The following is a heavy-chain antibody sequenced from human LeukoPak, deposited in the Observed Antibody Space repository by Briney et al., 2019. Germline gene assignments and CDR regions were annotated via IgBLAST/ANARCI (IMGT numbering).Heavy chain of an antibody. D-gene: IGHD3-22*01. V-gene: IGHV4-61*02. CDR3: ARERYYYDGSGVNFDY. CDR1: GDSITSGRYY. CDR2: IYSSGST. Sequence: SETLSLTCTVSGDSITSGRYYWSWIRQPAGKGLEWIGRIYSSGSTNYNPSLKSRVTMSVDTSKNQFSLKLSSVTAADTAMYYCARERYYYDGSGVNFDYWGQGTLVTVSS. J-gene: IGHJ4*02.